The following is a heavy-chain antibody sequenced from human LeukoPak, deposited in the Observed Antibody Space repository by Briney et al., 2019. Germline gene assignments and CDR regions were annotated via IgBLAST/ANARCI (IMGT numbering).Heavy chain of an antibody. V-gene: IGHV1-18*01. D-gene: IGHD1-26*01. CDR1: GYTFRSYD. CDR3: ARDSGTYYRQFDY. Sequence: GASVKVSCKASGYTFRSYDIIWVRQAPGQGLEWMGWISGYYGNTNYAQKLQGRVTMTTDTSTNTAYMELRSLRSDDTAVYYCARDSGTYYRQFDYWGQGTLVTVSS. J-gene: IGHJ4*02. CDR2: ISGYYGNT.